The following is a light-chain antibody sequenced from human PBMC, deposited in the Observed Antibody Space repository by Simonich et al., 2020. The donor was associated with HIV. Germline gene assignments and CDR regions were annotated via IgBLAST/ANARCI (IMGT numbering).Light chain of an antibody. Sequence: DIQLTQSPSFLSASVGDRLTITCRASQGISSYLAWYQQKPGEAPKLLLYDAATLQSAVPSRFSGSGSGSDYTLTISSLQPEDFATYFCQQYSRTPYTFGQGTKLEIK. J-gene: IGKJ2*01. CDR2: DAA. CDR1: QGISSY. V-gene: IGKV1-NL1*01. CDR3: QQYSRTPYT.